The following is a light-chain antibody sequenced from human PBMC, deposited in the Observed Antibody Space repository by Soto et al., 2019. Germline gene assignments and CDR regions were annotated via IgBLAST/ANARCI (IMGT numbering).Light chain of an antibody. Sequence: EIVLTQSPGTLSLSPGERATLSRSASRGISSNLAWYQQKPGQAPRLLIYDASTRATGIPARFSGCVSGTEFTLTISSLQSEDFAVYYCHQYNNWPPWTFGQGTKVDI. CDR1: RGISSN. CDR3: HQYNNWPPWT. V-gene: IGKV3-15*01. CDR2: DAS. J-gene: IGKJ1*01.